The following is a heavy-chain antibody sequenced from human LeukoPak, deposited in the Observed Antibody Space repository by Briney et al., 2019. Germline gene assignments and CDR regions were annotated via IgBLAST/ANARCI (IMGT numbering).Heavy chain of an antibody. J-gene: IGHJ4*02. V-gene: IGHV4-39*01. D-gene: IGHD3-22*01. CDR3: ARSYYYDYRQIDY. CDR2: TSYSGTF. Sequence: SETLSLTCTVSGGSIGVTNYYWGWFRQPPGKGLEWLGSTSYSGTFYYNPSLKSRVTISVDTSKNQFSLNLYSVTAADTAVFYCARSYYYDYRQIDYWGQGTLVTVSS. CDR1: GGSIGVTNYY.